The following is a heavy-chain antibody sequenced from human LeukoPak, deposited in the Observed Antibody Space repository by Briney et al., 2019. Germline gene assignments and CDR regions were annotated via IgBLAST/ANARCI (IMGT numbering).Heavy chain of an antibody. CDR1: GGSLSGYY. D-gene: IGHD1-20*01. CDR3: ARGGITGSRVDYYYYGMDV. CDR2: INHSGST. J-gene: IGHJ6*02. V-gene: IGHV4-34*01. Sequence: PSETLSLTCAVYGGSLSGYYWSWIRQPPGKGLEWIGEINHSGSTNYNPSLKSRVTISVDTSKNQFSLKLSSVTAADTAVYYCARGGITGSRVDYYYYGMDVWGQGTTVTVSS.